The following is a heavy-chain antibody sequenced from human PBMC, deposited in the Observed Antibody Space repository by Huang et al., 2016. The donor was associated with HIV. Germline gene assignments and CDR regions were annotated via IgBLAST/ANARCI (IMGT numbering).Heavy chain of an antibody. Sequence: QLVQSGAEVKKPGESLKISCKGSGDTFTNSWIGWVRQMPGKGLAWMGLIYPSDSDTKDSPSFQGQVTLAADKSISTAFLQWSSLKASDTAMYYCARRQWLRQTWGAFNIWGQGTMVIVSS. CDR3: ARRQWLRQTWGAFNI. J-gene: IGHJ3*02. CDR1: GDTFTNSW. D-gene: IGHD6-19*01. V-gene: IGHV5-51*03. CDR2: IYPSDSDT.